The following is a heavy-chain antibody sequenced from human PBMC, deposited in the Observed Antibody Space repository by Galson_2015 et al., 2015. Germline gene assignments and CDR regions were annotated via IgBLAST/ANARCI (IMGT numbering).Heavy chain of an antibody. Sequence: SLRRSCAVSGFAVSSNHMSWVRQAPGKGLEWVSVIYSGGSTYYADSVKGRFTISRDNSKNTLYLQMNSLRAEDTAVYYCARSGGSCSSTTCYIAYWGQGTLVTVSS. CDR1: GFAVSSNH. CDR3: ARSGGSCSSTTCYIAY. D-gene: IGHD2-2*01. V-gene: IGHV3-53*01. CDR2: IYSGGST. J-gene: IGHJ4*02.